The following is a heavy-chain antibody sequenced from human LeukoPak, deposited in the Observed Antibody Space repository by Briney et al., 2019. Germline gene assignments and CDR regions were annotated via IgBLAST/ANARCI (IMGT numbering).Heavy chain of an antibody. CDR2: ISGSGGNT. CDR1: GFTFSSFA. D-gene: IGHD4-17*01. J-gene: IGHJ4*02. Sequence: PGRSLRLSCAASGFTFSSFAMSWVRQASGKGLEWVSAISGSGGNTYYADSVKGRFTISRDNSKNPLYLQMNSLRAEDTAVYYCAKDNCDYGDYPRSRLDFWGQGTLVTVSS. CDR3: AKDNCDYGDYPRSRLDF. V-gene: IGHV3-23*01.